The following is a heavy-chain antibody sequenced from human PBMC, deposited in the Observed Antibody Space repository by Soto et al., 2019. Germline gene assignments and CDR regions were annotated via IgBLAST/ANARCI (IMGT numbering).Heavy chain of an antibody. CDR1: GGTFSSYA. Sequence: SVKVSCKASGGTFSSYAISWVRQAPGQGLEWMGGIIPIFGTANYAQKFQGRVTITADESTSTAYMELSSLRSEDTAVYYCARVVVAATSPIYYYYGMDVWGQGTTVTVSS. J-gene: IGHJ6*02. CDR3: ARVVVAATSPIYYYYGMDV. CDR2: IIPIFGTA. V-gene: IGHV1-69*13. D-gene: IGHD2-15*01.